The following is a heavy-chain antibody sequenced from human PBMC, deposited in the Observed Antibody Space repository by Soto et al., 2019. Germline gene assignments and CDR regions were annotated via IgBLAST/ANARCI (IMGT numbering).Heavy chain of an antibody. V-gene: IGHV3-9*01. CDR3: AKVGGLGSYYGWGMDV. D-gene: IGHD3-10*01. CDR1: GFTFDDYA. CDR2: VSWNSDTI. Sequence: EVPLVESGGGLIQPGRSLRLSCVTSGFTFDDYAMHWVRQAPGKGLEWVSGVSWNSDTIGYADSVKGRFSISRDSAKKSLYLQMNSLRPEDTALYYCAKVGGLGSYYGWGMDVWGQGTTVTVSS. J-gene: IGHJ6*02.